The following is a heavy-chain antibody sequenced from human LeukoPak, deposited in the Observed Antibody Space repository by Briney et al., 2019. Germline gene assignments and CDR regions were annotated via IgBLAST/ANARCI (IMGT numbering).Heavy chain of an antibody. CDR3: ARDTDGLRDYWDFDL. J-gene: IGHJ2*01. CDR2: IYYSGST. CDR1: GGSISSYY. Sequence: SETLSLTCTVSGGSISSYYWSWIRQPPGKGLEWIGYIYYSGSTNYNPSLKSRVTISVDTSKNQFSLKLSSVTAADTAVYYCARDTDGLRDYWDFDLWGRGTLVTGSS. D-gene: IGHD5-12*01. V-gene: IGHV4-59*01.